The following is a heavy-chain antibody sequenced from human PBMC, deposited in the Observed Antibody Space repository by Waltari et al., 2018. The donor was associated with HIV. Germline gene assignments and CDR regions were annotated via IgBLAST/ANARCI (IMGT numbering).Heavy chain of an antibody. J-gene: IGHJ6*02. D-gene: IGHD2-21*02. CDR3: ARLGGESGDHKNYYYYGMDV. CDR2: IIPMYGTP. V-gene: IGHV1-69*01. CDR1: GGTFSIA. Sequence: QVQLVQSGAEVKKPGSSVKVSCKDSGGTFSIAISWARQAPGQGLEWMGLIIPMYGTPTYAQKFQGRVTITADENTRTAYMERRGLRSEDTAVYYCARLGGESGDHKNYYYYGMDVWGQGATVTVS.